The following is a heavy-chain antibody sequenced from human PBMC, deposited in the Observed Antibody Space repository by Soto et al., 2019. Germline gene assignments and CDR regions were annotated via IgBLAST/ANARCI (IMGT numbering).Heavy chain of an antibody. CDR1: GGSISSYY. V-gene: IGHV4-4*07. Sequence: QVQLQESGLGLVKPSETLSLTCSVSGGSISSYYWSWIRQPAGKGLEWIGRIQGSGNTNYNPSLKSRVTMSGDTSKNQFSLKLSSVTAADTAVYYCARSGGSFNFDYWGQGTLVTVSS. J-gene: IGHJ4*02. CDR2: IQGSGNT. D-gene: IGHD1-26*01. CDR3: ARSGGSFNFDY.